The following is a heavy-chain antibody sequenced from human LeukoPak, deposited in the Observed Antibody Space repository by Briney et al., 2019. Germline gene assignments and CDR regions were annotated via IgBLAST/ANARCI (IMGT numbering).Heavy chain of an antibody. D-gene: IGHD6-13*01. CDR2: IYYSGST. CDR3: ARGGGSSSWYPEDDYYYYYMDV. CDR1: GGSISSYY. V-gene: IGHV4-59*01. J-gene: IGHJ6*03. Sequence: SETLSLTCTVSGGSISSYYWSWIRQPPGKGLEWIGYIYYSGSTNYNPSLKSRVTISVDTSKNQFSLKLRSVTAADTAVYYCARGGGSSSWYPEDDYYYYYMDVWGKGTTVTISS.